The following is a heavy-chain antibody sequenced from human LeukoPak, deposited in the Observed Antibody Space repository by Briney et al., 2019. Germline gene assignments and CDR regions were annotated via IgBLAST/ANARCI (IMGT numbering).Heavy chain of an antibody. CDR3: ARDWGFQWLDP. CDR1: GGSINSGSYY. J-gene: IGHJ5*02. Sequence: SQTLSLTXTVSGGSINSGSYYWSWIRQPAGKGLEWIGRIYTSGSTNYNPSLESRLTISADTSKNQFSLKVRSVTAADTAVYYCARDWGFQWLDPWGQGTLVTVSS. D-gene: IGHD3-16*01. V-gene: IGHV4-61*02. CDR2: IYTSGST.